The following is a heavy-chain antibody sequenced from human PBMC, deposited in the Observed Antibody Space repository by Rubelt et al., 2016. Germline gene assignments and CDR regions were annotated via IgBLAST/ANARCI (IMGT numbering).Heavy chain of an antibody. CDR2: ISAYNGNT. Sequence: QVQLVQSGAEVKKPGASVKVSCKASGYTFTSYGISWVRQAPGQGLEWMGWISAYNGNTNYAQKLQGGVTMPTVTSTSTASMELRGARSADTAVYYCVGGEPADYWGQGTLVTVSS. D-gene: IGHD3-10*01. CDR3: VGGEPADY. V-gene: IGHV1-18*01. J-gene: IGHJ4*02. CDR1: GYTFTSYG.